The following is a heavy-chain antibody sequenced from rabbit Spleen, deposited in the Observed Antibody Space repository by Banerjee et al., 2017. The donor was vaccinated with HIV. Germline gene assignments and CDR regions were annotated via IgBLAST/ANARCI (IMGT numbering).Heavy chain of an antibody. V-gene: IGHV1S40*01. CDR3: AKSSSGYYDAFDP. CDR1: GFSFTSNYY. D-gene: IGHD1-1*01. Sequence: QSLEESGGDLVKPGASLTLTCTASGFSFTSNYYICWVRQAPGQGLEWIACIYAGSDGATVSANWAKGRFTISKPSSTTVTLQMTNLTGADTATYFCAKSSSGYYDAFDPWGPGTLVTVS. J-gene: IGHJ2*01. CDR2: IYAGSDGAT.